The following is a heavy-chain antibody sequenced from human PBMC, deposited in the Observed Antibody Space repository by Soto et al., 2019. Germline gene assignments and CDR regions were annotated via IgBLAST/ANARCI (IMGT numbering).Heavy chain of an antibody. Sequence: NPSETLSLTCALYGGSFIEYYWNWVRQTPGKGLEWIGEVNQSGTSNYKPSLKNRVTMSVDASKKQFSLRLTSVTAADTGIYYCARVRGRAESAPSGMDLWSQGTTVTVSS. D-gene: IGHD5-12*01. J-gene: IGHJ6*02. CDR3: ARVRGRAESAPSGMDL. CDR1: GGSFIEYY. V-gene: IGHV4-34*01. CDR2: VNQSGTS.